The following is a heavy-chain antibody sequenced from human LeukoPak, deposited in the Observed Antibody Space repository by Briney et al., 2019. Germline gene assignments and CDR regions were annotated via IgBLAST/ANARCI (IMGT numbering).Heavy chain of an antibody. D-gene: IGHD1-1*01. CDR1: GGSVSSGSYY. CDR2: IYPSGSTIYPSGTT. CDR3: ARGTGTTNFDY. Sequence: SETLSLTCTVSGGSVSSGSYYWSWIRQPAGKGLEWIGRIYPSGSTIYPSGTTHYNPSLKSRVTISVDPSKNQFSLKVDSVTAADAAVYFCARGTGTTNFDYRGQGTLVTVSS. J-gene: IGHJ4*02. V-gene: IGHV4-61*02.